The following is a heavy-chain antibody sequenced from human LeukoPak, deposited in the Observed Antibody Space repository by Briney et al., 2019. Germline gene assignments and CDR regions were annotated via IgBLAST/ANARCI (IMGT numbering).Heavy chain of an antibody. Sequence: GGSLRLSCAASGFTFSSYSMNWVRQAPGEGLEWVSSISSSSSYIYYADSVRGRFTISRDNAKNSLYLQMNSLRAEDTAVYYCARGVRTYYYYYMDVWGKGTTVTVSS. CDR2: ISSSSSYI. CDR1: GFTFSSYS. V-gene: IGHV3-21*01. CDR3: ARGVRTYYYYYMDV. D-gene: IGHD1-1*01. J-gene: IGHJ6*03.